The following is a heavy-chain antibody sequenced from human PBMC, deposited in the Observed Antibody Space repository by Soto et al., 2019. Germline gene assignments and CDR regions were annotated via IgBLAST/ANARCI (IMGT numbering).Heavy chain of an antibody. CDR3: AREGQEYYDFWSGYPPYYYGMDV. D-gene: IGHD3-3*01. Sequence: SQTLSLTSAISGYSVSSSSAAWNWIRQSPSRGLEWLGRTYYRSKWYNDYAVSVKSRITINPDTSKNQFSLQLNSVTPEDTAVYYCAREGQEYYDFWSGYPPYYYGMDVWGQGTTVTVSS. J-gene: IGHJ6*02. CDR1: GYSVSSSSAA. V-gene: IGHV6-1*01. CDR2: TYYRSKWYN.